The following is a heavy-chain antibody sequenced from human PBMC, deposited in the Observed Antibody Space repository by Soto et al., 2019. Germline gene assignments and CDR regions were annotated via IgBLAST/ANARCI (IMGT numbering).Heavy chain of an antibody. CDR3: AREPRYCRGGSCSISGDAFDI. V-gene: IGHV3-66*01. Sequence: EVQLVESGGGLVQPGGSLRLSCTASGFIVSDTSMNWVRQAPGKGLEWVSVISNRGDTHYADSVMGRFSLSRDIGDNPVHLHMNNPSVEDTAVYYCAREPRYCRGGSCSISGDAFDIWDQETMVTVSS. CDR1: GFIVSDTS. CDR2: ISNRGDT. J-gene: IGHJ3*02. D-gene: IGHD2-15*01.